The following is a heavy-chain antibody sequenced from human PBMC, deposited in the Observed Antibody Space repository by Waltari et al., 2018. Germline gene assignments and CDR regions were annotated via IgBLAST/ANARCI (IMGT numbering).Heavy chain of an antibody. J-gene: IGHJ6*02. Sequence: QVQLVESGGGVVQPGRSLRLSCAASGFTFSSYGMHWVRRAPGKGRGWVEVKSDDGSNKYYADSVKGRFTISRDNSKNTLYLQMNSLRAEDTAVYYCAKERWDDVTCMDVWGQGTTVTVSS. V-gene: IGHV3-30*18. CDR2: KSDDGSNK. CDR3: AKERWDDVTCMDV. CDR1: GFTFSSYG. D-gene: IGHD1-26*01.